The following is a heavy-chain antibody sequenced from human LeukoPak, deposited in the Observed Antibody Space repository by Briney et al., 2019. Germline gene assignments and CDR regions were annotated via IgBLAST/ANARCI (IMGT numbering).Heavy chain of an antibody. D-gene: IGHD3-22*01. CDR1: GYTFTGYY. J-gene: IGHJ4*02. V-gene: IGHV1-2*02. CDR2: INPNSGGT. CDR3: ARTTSYYYDSSGYSSFGY. Sequence: ASVKVSCKASGYTFTGYYMHRVRQAPGQGLEWIGWINPNSGGTNYAQKFQGRVTMTRDTSISTAYMELSRLRSDDTAVYYCARTTSYYYDSSGYSSFGYWGQGTLVTVPS.